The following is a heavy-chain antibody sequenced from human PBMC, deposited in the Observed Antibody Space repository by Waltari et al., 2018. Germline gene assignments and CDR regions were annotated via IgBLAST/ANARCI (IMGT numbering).Heavy chain of an antibody. CDR1: GGSFHFYY. J-gene: IGHJ4*02. CDR3: ARRGYCGIDCYSNYFDF. D-gene: IGHD2-21*01. CDR2: ITHSGST. V-gene: IGHV4-34*01. Sequence: QVLLQHWGAGLLKPSETLSLTCAVYGGSFHFYYWSWIRQPPGEGLEWIGEITHSGSTNYNPSLKSRVSISVDTPNNQFSLKLTSVTAADTAAYYCARRGYCGIDCYSNYFDFWGQGTLVTVSS.